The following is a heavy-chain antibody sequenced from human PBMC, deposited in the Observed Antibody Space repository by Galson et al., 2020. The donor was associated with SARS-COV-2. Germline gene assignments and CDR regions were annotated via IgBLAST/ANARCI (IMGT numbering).Heavy chain of an antibody. J-gene: IGHJ3*01. CDR2: ISITLTSDI. CDR1: GFTFNAYS. V-gene: IGHV3-21*06. CDR3: ARAQWLTLDAFDV. Sequence: NSGGSLRLSCAASGFTFNAYSMAWVRQAPGKGLEWVSSISITLTSDIYYADSVKGRFTISRDDAQNSLILQLTSLRIEDTAVYYCARAQWLTLDAFDVWGPGTMVTVSS. D-gene: IGHD6-19*01.